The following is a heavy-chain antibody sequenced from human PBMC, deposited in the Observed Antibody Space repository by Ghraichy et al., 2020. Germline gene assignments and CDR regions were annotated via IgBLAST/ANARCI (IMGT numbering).Heavy chain of an antibody. V-gene: IGHV3-15*01. CDR1: GLTFINAW. CDR2: IKSQRDGGTT. CDR3: ARGAPSGHFFDY. J-gene: IGHJ4*02. Sequence: GGSLRLSCADSGLTFINAWMYWVRQAPGRGLEWVGRIKSQRDGGTTDFAAPVKGRFTISRDDSKNTFYLQMNSLKVVDTAVYYCARGAPSGHFFDYWGQGALVTVSS. D-gene: IGHD1-26*01.